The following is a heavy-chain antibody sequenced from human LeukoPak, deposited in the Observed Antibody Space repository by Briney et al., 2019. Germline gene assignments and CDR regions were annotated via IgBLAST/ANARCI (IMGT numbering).Heavy chain of an antibody. D-gene: IGHD5-12*01. Sequence: ASVKVSCKASGYTFTSYGISWVRQAPGQGLEWMGWISAYNGNTNYAQKLQGRVTMTTDTSTSTAYMELRSLRSDDTAVYYCARDRRGGYPYYYYGMDVWGQGTTVTVSS. J-gene: IGHJ6*02. CDR1: GYTFTSYG. V-gene: IGHV1-18*01. CDR2: ISAYNGNT. CDR3: ARDRRGGYPYYYYGMDV.